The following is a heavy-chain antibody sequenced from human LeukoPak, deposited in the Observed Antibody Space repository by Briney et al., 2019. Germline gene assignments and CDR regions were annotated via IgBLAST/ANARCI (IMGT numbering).Heavy chain of an antibody. CDR1: GFTFSRYG. D-gene: IGHD3-22*01. J-gene: IGHJ4*02. CDR2: ISYDGSNK. CDR3: ARAWGYYYDSSGYPNFDY. V-gene: IGHV3-30*03. Sequence: PGGSLRLSCAASGFTFSRYGMSWVRQAPGKGLEWVAVISYDGSNKYYADSVKGRFTISRDNSKNTLYLQMNSLRAEDTAVYYCARAWGYYYDSSGYPNFDYWGQGTLVTVSS.